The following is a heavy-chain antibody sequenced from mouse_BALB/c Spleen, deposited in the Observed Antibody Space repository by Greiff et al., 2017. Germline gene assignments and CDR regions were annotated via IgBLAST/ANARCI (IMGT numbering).Heavy chain of an antibody. CDR3: ARGMITTSLYAMDY. J-gene: IGHJ4*01. Sequence: VKLVESGPGLVAPSQSLSITCTVSGFSLTSYGVHWVRQPPGKGLEWLGVIWAGGSTNYNSALMSRLSISKDNSKSQVFLKMNSLQTDDTAMYYCARGMITTSLYAMDYWGQGTSVTVSS. CDR2: IWAGGST. D-gene: IGHD2-4*01. V-gene: IGHV2-9*02. CDR1: GFSLTSYG.